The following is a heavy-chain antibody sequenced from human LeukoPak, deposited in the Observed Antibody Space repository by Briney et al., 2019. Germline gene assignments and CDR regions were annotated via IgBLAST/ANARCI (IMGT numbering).Heavy chain of an antibody. J-gene: IGHJ4*02. V-gene: IGHV4-38-2*01. CDR2: IYHSGST. Sequence: PSETLSLTCAVSGYSISSGYYWGWIRQPPGKGLEWIGSIYHSGSTYYNPSLKSRVTISVDTSKKQFSLKLSSVTAADTAVYYCARQGVEYYDFWSGYPPYYFDYWGQGTLVTVSS. CDR1: GYSISSGYY. D-gene: IGHD3-3*01. CDR3: ARQGVEYYDFWSGYPPYYFDY.